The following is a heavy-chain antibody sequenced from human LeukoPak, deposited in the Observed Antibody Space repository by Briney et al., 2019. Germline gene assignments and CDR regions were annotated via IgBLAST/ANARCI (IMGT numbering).Heavy chain of an antibody. CDR3: AKKDYYDSSGYYDY. CDR1: GFTFSSYA. CDR2: ISGSGGST. J-gene: IGHJ4*02. V-gene: IGHV3-23*01. D-gene: IGHD3-22*01. Sequence: GGSLRLSCAASGFTFSSYAMSWVRQAPGKGLEWVSAISGSGGSTYYADSVKGRFTISRDNSKNTLYLQMDSLRAEDTAVYYCAKKDYYDSSGYYDYWGQGTLVTVSS.